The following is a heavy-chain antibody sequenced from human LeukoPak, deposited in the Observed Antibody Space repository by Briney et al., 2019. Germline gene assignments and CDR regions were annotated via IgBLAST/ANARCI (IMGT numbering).Heavy chain of an antibody. CDR2: IYYSGST. J-gene: IGHJ5*02. Sequence: SSETLSLTCTVSGVSISSYYWSWIRQPPGKGLEWIGYIYYSGSTNYNPSLKSRVTISVDTSKNQFSLKLSSVTAADTAVYYCARCYYGSGSSGWFDPWGQGTLVTVSS. D-gene: IGHD3-10*01. CDR3: ARCYYGSGSSGWFDP. V-gene: IGHV4-59*08. CDR1: GVSISSYY.